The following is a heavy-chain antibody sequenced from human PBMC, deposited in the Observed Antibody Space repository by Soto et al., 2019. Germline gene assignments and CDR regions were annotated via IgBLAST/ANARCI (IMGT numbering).Heavy chain of an antibody. CDR2: IYTSGGT. CDR3: ARGAAAGVDYGMDV. D-gene: IGHD6-13*01. J-gene: IGHJ6*02. V-gene: IGHV4-4*07. CDR1: GGSMPGYY. Sequence: QVRLQESGPGLVKPWETLSLTCSVSGGSMPGYYWSWIRQPAGKGLEWIWRIYTSGGTNYNPSLTSRVNMSRDTSKKQFSLKMDSVTAADTAVYFCARGAAAGVDYGMDVWGQGTTVTVSS.